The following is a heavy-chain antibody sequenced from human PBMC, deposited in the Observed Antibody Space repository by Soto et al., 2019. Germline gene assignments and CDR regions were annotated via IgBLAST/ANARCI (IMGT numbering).Heavy chain of an antibody. D-gene: IGHD2-15*01. J-gene: IGHJ4*02. V-gene: IGHV3-23*01. CDR2: FSAGSEGA. CDR3: ARDLWWYLH. CDR1: GFTFRPNA. Sequence: EVQLLESGGGLVQPGGARRLSCAPPGFTFRPNAMAWVRQARGKGLEWISNFSAGSEGAYYAASVKGRFTISRDNSNNTLYPQMNSLRAEDTAVYYCARDLWWYLHWGQGTLVTVSS.